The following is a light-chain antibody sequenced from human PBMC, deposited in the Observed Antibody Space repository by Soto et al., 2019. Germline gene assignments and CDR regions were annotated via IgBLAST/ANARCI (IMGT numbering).Light chain of an antibody. J-gene: IGKJ1*01. Sequence: EVVLTQSPGTLSLSPGERATLSCRASQSIYSTYLAWYQQKPGQAPRLLIYDASSRATGIPDRFSGSGSGTDFTLTISSLQSEDFAVYYCQQYNNWPPWTFGQGTKVDI. V-gene: IGKV3-20*01. CDR1: QSIYSTY. CDR3: QQYNNWPPWT. CDR2: DAS.